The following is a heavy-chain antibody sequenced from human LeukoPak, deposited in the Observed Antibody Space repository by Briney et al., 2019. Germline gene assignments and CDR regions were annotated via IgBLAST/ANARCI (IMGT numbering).Heavy chain of an antibody. J-gene: IGHJ6*04. V-gene: IGHV4-31*03. CDR1: GGSISSATYY. Sequence: SETLSLTCTVSGGSISSATYYWSWIRQHPGKGLEWIGYIYYSGNTYYNPSLKSRVTISVDTSQNQFSLRLSSVTAADTAVYYCARDRITYYGSGSFSFYYYGMAVWGKGTMVTVSS. D-gene: IGHD3-10*01. CDR3: ARDRITYYGSGSFSFYYYGMAV. CDR2: IYYSGNT.